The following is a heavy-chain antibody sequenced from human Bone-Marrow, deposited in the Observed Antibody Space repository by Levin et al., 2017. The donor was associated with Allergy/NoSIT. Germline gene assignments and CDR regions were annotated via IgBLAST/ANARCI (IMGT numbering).Heavy chain of an antibody. J-gene: IGHJ4*02. V-gene: IGHV3-21*01. CDR2: ISSSSSYI. CDR1: GFTFSSYS. CDR3: ARDHNYDSSATPIDY. Sequence: GGSLRLSCAASGFTFSSYSMNWVRQAPGKGLEWVSSISSSSSYIYYADSVKGRFTISRDNAKNSLYLQMNSLRAEDTAVYYCARDHNYDSSATPIDYWGQGTLVTVSS. D-gene: IGHD3-22*01.